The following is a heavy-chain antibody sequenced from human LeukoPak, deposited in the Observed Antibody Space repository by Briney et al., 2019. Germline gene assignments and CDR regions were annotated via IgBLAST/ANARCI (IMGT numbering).Heavy chain of an antibody. CDR1: GFTFSSYG. CDR2: IWYDGSNK. D-gene: IGHD6-13*01. J-gene: IGHJ4*02. V-gene: IGHV3-33*01. CDR3: ASTSSWTDY. Sequence: GRSLRLSCAASGFTFSSYGMHWVRQAPGKGLEWVAVIWYDGSNKYYADSVKGRFTISRDNSKNTLYLQMNSLRAEDTAVYYCASTSSWTDYWGQGTLVTVSS.